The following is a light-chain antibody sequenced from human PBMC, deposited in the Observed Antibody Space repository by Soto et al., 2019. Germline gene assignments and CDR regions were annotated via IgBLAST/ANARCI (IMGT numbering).Light chain of an antibody. J-gene: IGLJ1*01. V-gene: IGLV2-8*01. CDR3: SSYAGTPFV. CDR1: SRDVGRYND. CDR2: EVN. Sequence: QSALTQPPSASGSPGQSVTISCTGTSRDVGRYNDVSWYQQHPGKAPKLMISEVNKRASGVPDRFSGSKSGNTASLTVSGLQDEDEADYYCSSYAGTPFVFGTGTKLTVL.